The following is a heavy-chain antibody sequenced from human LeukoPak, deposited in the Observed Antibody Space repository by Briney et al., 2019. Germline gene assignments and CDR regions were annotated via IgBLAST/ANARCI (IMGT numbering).Heavy chain of an antibody. J-gene: IGHJ4*02. V-gene: IGHV3-7*01. CDR1: GFAFSHYW. CDR2: IKQDGSEK. Sequence: GGSLRLSCAASGFAFSHYWMTWVRQAAGKGPEWVANIKQDGSEKFYVDSVKGRFTISRDNAKNSLDLQMNSLRVEDTAVYYCARGRWGHFDYWGQGTLVTVSS. CDR3: ARGRWGHFDY. D-gene: IGHD3-16*01.